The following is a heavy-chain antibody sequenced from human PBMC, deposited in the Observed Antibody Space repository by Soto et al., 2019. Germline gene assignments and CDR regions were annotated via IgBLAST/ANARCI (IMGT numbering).Heavy chain of an antibody. CDR1: GGSFKCFL. Sequence: SGTLSLTSAFCGGSFKCFLYGLVRQPPGEGLEWIGEINHSGSTNYNPSLKSRVTISVATSKDQFSLKLSSVTAADTAVYYCARGRRDYYGSGSYYNVNSWGQGTLVTVSS. CDR3: ARGRRDYYGSGSYYNVNS. CDR2: INHSGST. D-gene: IGHD3-10*01. V-gene: IGHV4-34*01. J-gene: IGHJ4*02.